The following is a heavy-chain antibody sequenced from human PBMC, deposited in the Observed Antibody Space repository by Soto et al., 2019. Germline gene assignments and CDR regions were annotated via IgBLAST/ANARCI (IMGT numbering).Heavy chain of an antibody. D-gene: IGHD3-22*01. V-gene: IGHV4-39*07. CDR3: ARFYDSSGYYAPDY. CDR1: GGSISSSSYY. Sequence: SETLSLTCTVSGGSISSSSYYWGWIRQPPGKGLEWIGSIYYSGSTYYNPSLKSRVTISVDTSKNQFSLKLSSVTAADTAVYYCARFYDSSGYYAPDYWGQGTLVTVSS. CDR2: IYYSGST. J-gene: IGHJ4*02.